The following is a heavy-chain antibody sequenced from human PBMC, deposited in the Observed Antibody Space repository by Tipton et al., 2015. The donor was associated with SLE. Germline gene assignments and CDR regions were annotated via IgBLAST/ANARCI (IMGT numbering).Heavy chain of an antibody. CDR3: TRDRLAVAFYFAY. CDR2: ISSSSSTI. J-gene: IGHJ4*02. Sequence: LSLTCAASGFTFSSYSMNWVRQAPGKGLEWVSYISSSSSTIYYADSVKGRFTISRDNAKNSLYLQMNSLKTEDTAVYYCTRDRLAVAFYFAYWGQGTLVTVSS. CDR1: GFTFSSYS. V-gene: IGHV3-48*01. D-gene: IGHD6-19*01.